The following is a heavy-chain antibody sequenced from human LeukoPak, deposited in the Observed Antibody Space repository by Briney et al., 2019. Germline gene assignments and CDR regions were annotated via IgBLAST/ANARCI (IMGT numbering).Heavy chain of an antibody. CDR3: ARGGYYGSGNDFRFDP. J-gene: IGHJ5*02. V-gene: IGHV4-39*07. CDR2: MCYSGST. CDR1: GGSISSNNYY. Sequence: PSETLSLTCTVSGGSISSNNYYWGWIRQSPGKGLEWIGSMCYSGSTYYNPSLKSRVTISVDTSKSQFSLKLSSVTAADTAIYYCARGGYYGSGNDFRFDPWGQGTLVTVSS. D-gene: IGHD3-10*01.